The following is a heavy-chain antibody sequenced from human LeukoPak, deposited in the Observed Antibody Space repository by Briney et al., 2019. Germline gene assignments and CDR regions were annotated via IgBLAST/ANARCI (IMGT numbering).Heavy chain of an antibody. CDR3: ARALGADRILFDY. V-gene: IGHV4-30-2*01. Sequence: XWXRQPPXKGLXXIGYIYHMGSTYYNPSLKSRVTISVDRSKNQFSLKLSSVTAADTAVYYCARALGADRILFDYWGQGTLVTVSS. CDR2: IYHMGST. J-gene: IGHJ4*02. D-gene: IGHD6-25*01.